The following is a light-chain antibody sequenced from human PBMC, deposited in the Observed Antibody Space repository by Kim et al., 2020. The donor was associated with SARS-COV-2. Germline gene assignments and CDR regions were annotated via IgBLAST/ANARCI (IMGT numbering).Light chain of an antibody. V-gene: IGKV4-1*01. CDR1: QSVLNK. Sequence: DIVMTQSPDSLAVSLGERATVNCKSSQSVLNKLVWYQQKAGQPPKLLIRWSSDRQSGVPGRFSGSGSGTDFTLTISSLQAEDVAVYYCQQYHNFPFTFGQGTKLEI. CDR3: QQYHNFPFT. J-gene: IGKJ2*01. CDR2: WSS.